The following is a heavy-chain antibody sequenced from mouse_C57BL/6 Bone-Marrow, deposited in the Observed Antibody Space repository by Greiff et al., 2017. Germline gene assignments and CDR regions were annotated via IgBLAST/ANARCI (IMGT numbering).Heavy chain of an antibody. CDR2: ISSGSSTI. Sequence: EVMLVESGGGLVKPGGSLKLSCAASGFTFSDYGMHWVRQAPEKGLEWVAYISSGSSTIYYADTVKGRFTISRDNAKNTLFLQMTSLRSEDTGMYYCARAPYYYAMDYWGQGTSVTVSS. CDR1: GFTFSDYG. V-gene: IGHV5-17*01. J-gene: IGHJ4*01. CDR3: ARAPYYYAMDY.